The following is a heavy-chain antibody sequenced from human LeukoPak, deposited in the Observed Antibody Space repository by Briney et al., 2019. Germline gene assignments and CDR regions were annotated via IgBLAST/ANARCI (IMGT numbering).Heavy chain of an antibody. V-gene: IGHV1-2*02. D-gene: IGHD2-15*01. CDR1: GYTFTGYY. CDR2: INPNSGGT. CDR3: ARDPDCSGGSCYSEDWFDP. J-gene: IGHJ5*02. Sequence: ASVKVSCKASGYTFTGYYMHWVRQAPGQGLEWMGWINPNSGGTNYAQKFQGRVTVIRDTSISTAYMELSRLRSDDTAVYYCARDPDCSGGSCYSEDWFDPWGQGTLVTVSP.